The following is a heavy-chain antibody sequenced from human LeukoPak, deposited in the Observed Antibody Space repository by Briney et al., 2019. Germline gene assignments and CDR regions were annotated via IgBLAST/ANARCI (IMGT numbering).Heavy chain of an antibody. D-gene: IGHD6-19*01. V-gene: IGHV4-59*08. CDR1: GGSISSYY. J-gene: IGHJ5*02. CDR2: VFYSGST. CDR3: ARSPSGGWYNWFDP. Sequence: SETLSLTCTGSGGSISSYYWSWIRQPPGKGLEWIGYVFYSGSTNYSPSLKSRVTISVDTSKNQFSLKVNSVTAADTAVYYCARSPSGGWYNWFDPWGQGTLVTVSS.